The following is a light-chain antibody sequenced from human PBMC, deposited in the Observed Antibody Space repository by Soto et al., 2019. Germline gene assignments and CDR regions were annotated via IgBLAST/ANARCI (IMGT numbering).Light chain of an antibody. CDR3: SSYAGSNNLV. CDR2: EVS. Sequence: QSALTQPPSASGSPGQSVTISCTGTSSDVGGYNYVSWYQQHPGKAPKLMIYEVSERPSGVPDRFSGSKSVNTASLTVSGLQAEDEADYCCSSYAGSNNLVFVGGTKLTVL. V-gene: IGLV2-8*01. CDR1: SSDVGGYNY. J-gene: IGLJ3*02.